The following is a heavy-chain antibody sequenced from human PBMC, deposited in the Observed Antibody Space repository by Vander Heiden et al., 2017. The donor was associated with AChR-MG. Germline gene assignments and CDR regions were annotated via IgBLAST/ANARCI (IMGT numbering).Heavy chain of an antibody. J-gene: IGHJ5*02. D-gene: IGHD3-22*01. CDR3: ARDRVVSPYNWFDP. V-gene: IGHV4-4*07. CDR2: ICTSGST. Sequence: QVQLQESGPGLVKPSETLSLTCTVSGGSISSYYWSWIRQPAGKGLEWIGRICTSGSTNYNPSLKSRVTMSVDTSKNQFSLKLSSVTAADTAVYYCARDRVVSPYNWFDPWGQGTLVTVSS. CDR1: GGSISSYY.